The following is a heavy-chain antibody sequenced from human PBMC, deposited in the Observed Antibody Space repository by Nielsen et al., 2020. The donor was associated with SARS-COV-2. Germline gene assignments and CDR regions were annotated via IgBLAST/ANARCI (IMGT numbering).Heavy chain of an antibody. Sequence: GGSLRLSCAASGFTFSSSWMHWVRQAPGKGLEWVANIKEDGSQRNYVDYVKGRFTISRDNAKNSLYLQINSLRAEDTAVYYCARDPGWLQFDCWGQGTLVTVSS. V-gene: IGHV3-7*03. CDR2: IKEDGSQR. CDR1: GFTFSSSW. CDR3: ARDPGWLQFDC. J-gene: IGHJ4*02. D-gene: IGHD5-24*01.